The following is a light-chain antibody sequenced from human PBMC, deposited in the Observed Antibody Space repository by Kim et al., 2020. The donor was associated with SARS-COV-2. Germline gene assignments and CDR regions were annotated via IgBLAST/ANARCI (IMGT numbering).Light chain of an antibody. Sequence: ELTQPPSASGTPGQRFTISCSGSSSNIGSNTVNWYQQLPGTAPKLLIYSNNQRPSGVPDRFSGSKSGTSASLAINGLQSEDEADYYCAAWDDSLNGAVFGGGTQLTVL. CDR2: SNN. CDR3: AAWDDSLNGAV. V-gene: IGLV1-44*01. CDR1: SSNIGSNT. J-gene: IGLJ3*02.